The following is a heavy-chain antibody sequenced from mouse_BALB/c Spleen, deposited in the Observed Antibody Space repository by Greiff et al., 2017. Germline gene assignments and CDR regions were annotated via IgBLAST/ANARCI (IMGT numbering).Heavy chain of an antibody. CDR2: IYPGDGDT. Sequence: QVQLQQSGAELVRPGSSVKISCKASGYAFSSYWMNWVKQRPGQGLEWIGQIYPGDGDTNYNGKFKGKATLTADKSSSTAYMQLSSLTSEDSAVYFCENRYDDPWFAYWGQGTLVTVSA. CDR1: GYAFSSYW. CDR3: ENRYDDPWFAY. D-gene: IGHD2-14*01. V-gene: IGHV1-80*01. J-gene: IGHJ3*01.